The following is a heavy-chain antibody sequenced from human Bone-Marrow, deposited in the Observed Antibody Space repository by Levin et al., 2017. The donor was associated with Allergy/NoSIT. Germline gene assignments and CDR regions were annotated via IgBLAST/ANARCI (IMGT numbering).Heavy chain of an antibody. V-gene: IGHV1-18*01. D-gene: IGHD2-21*01. Sequence: ASVKVSCKASGYRFTSYGVSWVRQAPGQGLEWMGWISGYNGDTKYAQKFQGRVTMTTDTSTSTSYMELRRLTSDDTAVYYCARDLVPGLVVDYYFDYWGQGTLVTVSS. CDR1: GYRFTSYG. CDR2: ISGYNGDT. J-gene: IGHJ4*02. CDR3: ARDLVPGLVVDYYFDY.